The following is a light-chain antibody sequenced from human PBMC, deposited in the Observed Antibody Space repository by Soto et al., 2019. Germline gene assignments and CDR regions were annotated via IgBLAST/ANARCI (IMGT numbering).Light chain of an antibody. V-gene: IGLV1-44*01. CDR3: AAWYVRLNGRV. J-gene: IGLJ3*02. CDR1: ISNIGSKS. CDR2: GND. Sequence: QSVLTQPPSASGTPGHRVTISCSGSISNIGSKSVNWYQQLPRRAPKLLIFGNDQRPSGVPDRFSASKSGTSASLAISGLQSEDEADCYWAAWYVRLNGRVFGGGTKLTVL.